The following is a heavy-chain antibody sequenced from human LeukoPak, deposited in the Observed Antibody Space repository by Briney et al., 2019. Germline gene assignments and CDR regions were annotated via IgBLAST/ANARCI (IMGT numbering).Heavy chain of an antibody. D-gene: IGHD5-18*01. CDR2: ISYDGSNK. J-gene: IGHJ5*02. V-gene: IGHV3-30*04. Sequence: GGSLRLSCAASGFTFSSYAMHWVRQAPGKGLEWVAVISYDGSNKYYADSVKGRFTISRDNSKNTLYLQMNSLRAEDTAVYYCAVEKSRGYSLTWGQGTLVTVSS. CDR3: AVEKSRGYSLT. CDR1: GFTFSSYA.